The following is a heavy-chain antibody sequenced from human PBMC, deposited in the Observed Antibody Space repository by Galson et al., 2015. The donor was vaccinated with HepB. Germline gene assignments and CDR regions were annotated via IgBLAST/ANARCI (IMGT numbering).Heavy chain of an antibody. D-gene: IGHD3-3*01. CDR1: GYTFTNYG. V-gene: IGHV7-4-1*02. CDR2: INTNTGNP. Sequence: SVKVSCKASGYTFTNYGINWVRQAPGQGLQWMGWINTNTGNPTYAQGFTGRFVFSLDTSVRTAYLQITGLKAEDTAVYYCARDLTVFLDPWGQGTLVTVAS. J-gene: IGHJ5*02. CDR3: ARDLTVFLDP.